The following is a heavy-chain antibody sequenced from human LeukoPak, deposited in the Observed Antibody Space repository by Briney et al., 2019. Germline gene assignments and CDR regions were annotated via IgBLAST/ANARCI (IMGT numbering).Heavy chain of an antibody. CDR2: IYSDESLI. V-gene: IGHV5-51*01. J-gene: IGHJ6*02. CDR3: GRYGLSGNGYTSYFYYGMDF. Sequence: GESLKISCTASGYSFSKYWIGWVGQTPGKGLEWMGFIYSDESLIRYRPSFEGQVTISADNSINAAYLQWNSLKASDTAMYYCGRYGLSGNGYTSYFYYGMDFWGQGTAVTVSS. CDR1: GYSFSKYW. D-gene: IGHD5-24*01.